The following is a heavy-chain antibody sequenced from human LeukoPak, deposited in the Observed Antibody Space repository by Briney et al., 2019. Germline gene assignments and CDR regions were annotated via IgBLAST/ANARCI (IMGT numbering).Heavy chain of an antibody. CDR3: ASAPYYYGSGSYNQNDY. Sequence: GASVKVSCKASGYTFTSYGISWVRQAPGQGLEWMGWISAYNGNTNYAQKLQGRVTMTTDTSTSTAYMELRSLRSDDTAVYYCASAPYYYGSGSYNQNDYWGQATLVTVSS. V-gene: IGHV1-18*01. J-gene: IGHJ4*02. CDR2: ISAYNGNT. D-gene: IGHD3-10*01. CDR1: GYTFTSYG.